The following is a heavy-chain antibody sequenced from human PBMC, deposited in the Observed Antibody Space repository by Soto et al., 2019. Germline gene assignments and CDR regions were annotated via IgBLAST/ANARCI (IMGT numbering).Heavy chain of an antibody. V-gene: IGHV4-59*08. CDR3: ARHSWLQLLPQY. CDR2: FHYSGST. Sequence: QVQLQESGPGLVKPSETLSLTCTVSGGSISTYYWSWIRQPPGKGLEWIGYFHYSGSTNYNPSLKSRXTMXVXQSKNQFSLKLSSVTAADTAVYYCARHSWLQLLPQYWGQGTLVTVSS. D-gene: IGHD5-12*01. CDR1: GGSISTYY. J-gene: IGHJ1*01.